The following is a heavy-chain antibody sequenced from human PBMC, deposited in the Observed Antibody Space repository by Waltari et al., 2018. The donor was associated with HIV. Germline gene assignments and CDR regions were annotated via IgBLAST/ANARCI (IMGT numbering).Heavy chain of an antibody. J-gene: IGHJ6*02. D-gene: IGHD2-8*01. CDR2: IRRRCHGGTN. CDR3: TRDFSRQWMLLDYVMDV. V-gene: IGHV3-49*04. CDR1: GLALRDYV. Sequence: EVQLVRSGGGLVQPGRYQKLSFAAAGLALRDYVGRRGVWAPWRGMEWVGVIRRRCHGGTNEYAASVRGRFTISRDDSKRDVDLQMNSLITDDTGVYYCTRDFSRQWMLLDYVMDVWGQGTTVSVSS.